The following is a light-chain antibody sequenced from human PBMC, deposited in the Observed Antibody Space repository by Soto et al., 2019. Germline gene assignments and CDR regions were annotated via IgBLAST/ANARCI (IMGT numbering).Light chain of an antibody. J-gene: IGKJ5*01. CDR2: AAS. V-gene: IGKV1D-12*01. Sequence: DIQMTQSPSSVSASVGDRVTITCRASQGISSWLDWYQQKPGKAPKVLIYAASSLQSGVPSRFSGSGSGTDFTLTISSRQPEDFATYYCQQANSFPITFGQVTRLEIK. CDR3: QQANSFPIT. CDR1: QGISSW.